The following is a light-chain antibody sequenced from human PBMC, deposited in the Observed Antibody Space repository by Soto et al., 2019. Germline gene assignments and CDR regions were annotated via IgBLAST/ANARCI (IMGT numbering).Light chain of an antibody. CDR3: QTWDRSTVV. CDR1: QLGNKY. CDR2: QDG. V-gene: IGLV3-1*01. Sequence: SYELTQAPSVSVSPGQTATITCSGDQLGNKYASWYQQKSGRSPILVIYQDGKRPSGIPERFSGSNSGNTATLTISGTQAMDEADYYCQTWDRSTVVFGGGTKLTVL. J-gene: IGLJ2*01.